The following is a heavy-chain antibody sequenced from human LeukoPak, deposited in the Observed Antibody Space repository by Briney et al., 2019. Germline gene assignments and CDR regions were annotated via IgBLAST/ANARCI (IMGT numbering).Heavy chain of an antibody. V-gene: IGHV3-48*03. CDR3: AIETGHDSSGYNFDY. CDR2: ISSSGSTI. CDR1: GFAFSSYE. D-gene: IGHD3-22*01. Sequence: GGSLRLSCAASGFAFSSYEMNWVRQAPGKGLEWVSYISSSGSTIYYADSVKGRFTIYRDNAKNSLYLQMNSLRAEDTAVYYCAIETGHDSSGYNFDYWGQGTLVTVSS. J-gene: IGHJ4*02.